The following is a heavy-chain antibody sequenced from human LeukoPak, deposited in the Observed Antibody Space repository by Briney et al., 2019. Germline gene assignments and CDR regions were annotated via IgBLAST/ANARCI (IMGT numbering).Heavy chain of an antibody. CDR2: IKQDGSEK. Sequence: GGPLRLSCAASGFTFSSYWMSWVRQAPGKGLEWVANIKQDGSEKYYVDSVKGRFTISRDNAKNSLYLQMNSLRAEDTAVYYCARDPVVTAIDDAFDIWGQGTMVTVSS. J-gene: IGHJ3*02. CDR1: GFTFSSYW. D-gene: IGHD2-21*02. V-gene: IGHV3-7*01. CDR3: ARDPVVTAIDDAFDI.